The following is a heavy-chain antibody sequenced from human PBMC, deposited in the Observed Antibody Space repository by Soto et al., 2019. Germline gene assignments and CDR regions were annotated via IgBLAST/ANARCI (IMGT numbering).Heavy chain of an antibody. Sequence: QVQLVQSGAEVKKPGSSVKVSCKASGYTFTSCDIHWVRQATGQGLEWMGWMNPSTGHTGFAQEFQGRGTLTRNTSITTAYMELSSLRSEDTAVYFCARRTERSGPHYFDSWGQGALVTVSS. V-gene: IGHV1-8*01. CDR2: MNPSTGHT. CDR3: ARRTERSGPHYFDS. J-gene: IGHJ4*02. D-gene: IGHD6-25*01. CDR1: GYTFTSCD.